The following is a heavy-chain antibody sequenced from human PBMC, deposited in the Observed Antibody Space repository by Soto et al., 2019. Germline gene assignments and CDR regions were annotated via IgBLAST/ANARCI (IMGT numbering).Heavy chain of an antibody. Sequence: GGSLRLSCAASGFTFSSYGMHWVRQAPGKGLEWVAVIWYDGSNKYYADSVKGRFTISRDNSKNTLYLQMNSLRAEDTAVYYCARGATYYDILTGYPTPYYFDYWGQGTLVTVSS. V-gene: IGHV3-33*01. J-gene: IGHJ4*02. CDR1: GFTFSSYG. CDR3: ARGATYYDILTGYPTPYYFDY. CDR2: IWYDGSNK. D-gene: IGHD3-9*01.